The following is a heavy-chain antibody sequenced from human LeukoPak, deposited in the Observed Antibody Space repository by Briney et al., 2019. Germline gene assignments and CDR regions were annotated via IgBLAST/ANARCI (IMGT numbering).Heavy chain of an antibody. CDR1: GFTFSSYS. CDR2: ISSSCSYI. V-gene: IGHV3-21*01. D-gene: IGHD4-23*01. Sequence: GGSLRLSCAASGFTFSSYSMTWVRQAPGKGLEWVSSISSSCSYIYYADSVKGRFTISRDNAKNSLYLQMNSLRAEDTAVYYCARGTYGGLFDYWGQGTLVTVSS. CDR3: ARGTYGGLFDY. J-gene: IGHJ4*02.